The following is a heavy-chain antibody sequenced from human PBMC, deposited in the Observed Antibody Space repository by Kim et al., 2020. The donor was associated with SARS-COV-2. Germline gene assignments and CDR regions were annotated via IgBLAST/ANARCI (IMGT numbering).Heavy chain of an antibody. J-gene: IGHJ6*02. Sequence: SETLSLTCAVYGGSFSGYYWSWIRQPPGKGLEWIGEINHSGSTNYNPSLKSRVTISVDTSKNQFSLKLSSVTAADTAVYYCARGLVTMVRGVTYYYYYVWTSGAKGPRSPSP. V-gene: IGHV4-34*01. CDR2: INHSGST. CDR3: ARGLVTMVRGVTYYYYYVWTS. CDR1: GGSFSGYY. D-gene: IGHD3-10*01.